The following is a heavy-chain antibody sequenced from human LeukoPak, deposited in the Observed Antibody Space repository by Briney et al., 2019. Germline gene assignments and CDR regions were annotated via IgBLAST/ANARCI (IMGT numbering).Heavy chain of an antibody. J-gene: IGHJ2*01. Sequence: GASLRLSCAASGFTFSSYAMSWVHQAPGKGLEWVSPISGSGGSTYYADSVKGRFTISRDNSKNTLYLQMNSLRAEDTAVYYCAKWLRKVIVVVMGYFDLWGRGTLVTVSS. CDR3: AKWLRKVIVVVMGYFDL. D-gene: IGHD3-22*01. CDR2: ISGSGGST. V-gene: IGHV3-23*01. CDR1: GFTFSSYA.